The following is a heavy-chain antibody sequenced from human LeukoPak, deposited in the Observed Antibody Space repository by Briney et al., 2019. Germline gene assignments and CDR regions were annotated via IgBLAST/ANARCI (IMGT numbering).Heavy chain of an antibody. Sequence: SETLSLTRTVSGGSISSGDYYWSWIRQPPGKGLEWIGYIYYSGSTYYNPSLKSRVTISVDTSKNQFSLKLSSVTAADTAVYYCARDPESVAGGDYWGQGTLVTVSS. J-gene: IGHJ4*02. D-gene: IGHD1-14*01. CDR1: GGSISSGDYY. CDR3: ARDPESVAGGDY. V-gene: IGHV4-30-4*08. CDR2: IYYSGST.